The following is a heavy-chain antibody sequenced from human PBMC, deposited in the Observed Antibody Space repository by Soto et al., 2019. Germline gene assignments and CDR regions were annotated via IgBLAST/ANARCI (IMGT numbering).Heavy chain of an antibody. D-gene: IGHD3-10*01. CDR3: ARHGFGPLHGLVDV. V-gene: IGHV4-59*08. CDR2: IQYNGYS. J-gene: IGHJ6*02. CDR1: GGSITNYY. Sequence: QVQLQESGPGLVKPSETLSLTCTVSGGSITNYYCSWFRQPPGKGLEWIGYIQYNGYSAYNLSLKMRATKSMATSKTQFSLLLESVTATDTAVYYCARHGFGPLHGLVDVWGQGTTVIVSS.